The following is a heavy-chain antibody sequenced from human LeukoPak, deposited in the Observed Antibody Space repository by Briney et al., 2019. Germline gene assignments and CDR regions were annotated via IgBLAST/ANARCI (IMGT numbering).Heavy chain of an antibody. CDR3: ARPRGCSSSRCNNFDY. V-gene: IGHV3-7*01. CDR2: MNEYGSEI. D-gene: IGHD2-2*01. J-gene: IGHJ4*02. Sequence: GGSLRHSRVASWFRHSGFSMSWLRQAPGRGREGVAKMNEYGSEIFYVDSVKGRFTISRDNAKKSLYLQMNSLRAEDTAVYYCARPRGCSSSRCNNFDYWGQGTLVTVSS. CDR1: WFRHSGFS.